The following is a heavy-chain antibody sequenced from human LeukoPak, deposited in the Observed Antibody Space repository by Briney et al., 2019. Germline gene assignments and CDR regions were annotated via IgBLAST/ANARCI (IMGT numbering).Heavy chain of an antibody. D-gene: IGHD3-10*01. CDR2: IYYSGST. CDR3: ARSYYGSGRYGPQLDY. V-gene: IGHV4-59*01. J-gene: IGHJ4*02. CDR1: SGSISSYY. Sequence: SETLSLTCTVSSGSISSYYWSWIRQSPGKGLDWIGYIYYSGSTKYNPSLKSRVTISVDTSKNQFSLKLSSVTAADTAVYYCARSYYGSGRYGPQLDYWGQGTLVTVSS.